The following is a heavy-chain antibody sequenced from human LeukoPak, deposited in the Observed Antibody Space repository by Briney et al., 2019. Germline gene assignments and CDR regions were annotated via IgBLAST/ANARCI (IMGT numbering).Heavy chain of an antibody. CDR2: IKQDGSEK. CDR3: ARDWHMITFGGVISDY. CDR1: GFTFSSYW. Sequence: GGSLRLSCAASGFTFSSYWMSWVRQAPGKGLEWVANIKQDGSEKYYVDSVKGRFTISRDNAKNSLYLQMNSLRAEDTAVYYCARDWHMITFGGVISDYWGQGTLVTVSS. J-gene: IGHJ4*02. D-gene: IGHD3-16*02. V-gene: IGHV3-7*01.